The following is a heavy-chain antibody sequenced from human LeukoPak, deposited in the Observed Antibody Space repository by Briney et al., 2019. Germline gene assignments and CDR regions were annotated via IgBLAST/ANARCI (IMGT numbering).Heavy chain of an antibody. CDR2: ISRTGGDT. Sequence: GGSLRLSCGASGFTFSSSAMCWVRQAPGKGLEWVSGISRTGGDTYYADSVKDRFTISRDTSKNTLFLQMNSLRAEDTAVYYCVRGWGYDQLLFDNWGQGTLVTVSS. V-gene: IGHV3-23*01. J-gene: IGHJ4*02. D-gene: IGHD5-12*01. CDR1: GFTFSSSA. CDR3: VRGWGYDQLLFDN.